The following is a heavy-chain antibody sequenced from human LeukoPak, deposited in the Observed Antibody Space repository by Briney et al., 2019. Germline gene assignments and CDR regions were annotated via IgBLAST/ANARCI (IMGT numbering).Heavy chain of an antibody. CDR1: GYTFTGYD. V-gene: IGHV1-2*02. CDR3: ARVYHKREGTVVVGLNY. Sequence: GASVKVSCKASGYTFTGYDMNWVRQAPGQGLEWMGWINPNSGGTNYAQKLQGRVTMTRDTSISTAYMELRRLRSDDTAVYYCARVYHKREGTVVVGLNYWGQGTLV. D-gene: IGHD3-22*01. CDR2: INPNSGGT. J-gene: IGHJ4*02.